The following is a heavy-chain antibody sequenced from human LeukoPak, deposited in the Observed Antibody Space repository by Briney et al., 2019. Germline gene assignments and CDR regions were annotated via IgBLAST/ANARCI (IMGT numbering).Heavy chain of an antibody. CDR3: ASTSDFRRDYYLDY. CDR1: GFSVSTNY. Sequence: GGSLRLSCAATGFSVSTNYMTWVRQAPGKGLAWVSLIYSGGSIYYADSVKDRFTISRDNSKNTLYLQMNSLRAEDTAIYYCASTSDFRRDYYLDYWGQGTVVTVSS. J-gene: IGHJ4*02. V-gene: IGHV3-53*01. D-gene: IGHD3-3*01. CDR2: IYSGGSI.